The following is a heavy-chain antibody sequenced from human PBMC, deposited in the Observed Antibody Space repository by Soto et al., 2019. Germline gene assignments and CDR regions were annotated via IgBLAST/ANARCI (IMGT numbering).Heavy chain of an antibody. CDR2: MYYSGSS. J-gene: IGHJ6*02. CDR1: GDSVSSGSYY. D-gene: IGHD3-9*01. CDR3: ARSRHVLRYFDWLSPRDYYYGMDV. Sequence: PSETLSLTCTVSGDSVSSGSYYWSWIRQPPGKGLEWIGYMYYSGSSNYNPSLKSRVTISVDTSKNQFSLKLSSVTAADTAVYYCARSRHVLRYFDWLSPRDYYYGMDVWGQGTTVTVSS. V-gene: IGHV4-61*01.